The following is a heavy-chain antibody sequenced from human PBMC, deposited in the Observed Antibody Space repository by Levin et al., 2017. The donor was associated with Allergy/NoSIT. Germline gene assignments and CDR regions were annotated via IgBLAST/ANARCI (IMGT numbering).Heavy chain of an antibody. J-gene: IGHJ6*02. Sequence: RGESLKISCKGSGYSFTSYWIGWVRQMPGKGLEWMGIIYPGDSDTRYSPSFQGQVTISADKSISTAYLQWSSLKASDTAMYYCARRRGDPYYYYGMDVWGQGTTVTVSS. CDR3: ARRRGDPYYYYGMDV. CDR2: IYPGDSDT. CDR1: GYSFTSYW. V-gene: IGHV5-51*01. D-gene: IGHD3-10*01.